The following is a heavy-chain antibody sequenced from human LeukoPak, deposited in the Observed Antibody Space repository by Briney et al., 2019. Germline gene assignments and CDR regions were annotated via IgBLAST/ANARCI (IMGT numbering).Heavy chain of an antibody. D-gene: IGHD2-2*01. V-gene: IGHV1-2*04. Sequence: GASVKVSCKASGYTFTGYYMHWVRQAPGQGLEWMGWINPNSGGTNYAQKFQGWVTMTRDTSISTAYMELSRLRSDDTAVYYCARGGIVVVPAAMPPYYFDYWGQGTLVIVSS. CDR1: GYTFTGYY. CDR2: INPNSGGT. CDR3: ARGGIVVVPAAMPPYYFDY. J-gene: IGHJ4*02.